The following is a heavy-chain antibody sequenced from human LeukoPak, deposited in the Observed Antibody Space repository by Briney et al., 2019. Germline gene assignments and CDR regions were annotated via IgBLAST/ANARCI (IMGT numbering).Heavy chain of an antibody. Sequence: PGGSLRLSCAASGFTFSRHGMYWVRQAPVKGLQWVSTIYTSGGTTYYADSVKGRFTISRDNSKNTLYLQMNSLRADDTAVYYCAKAFCGSGECDYYGPHVWGQGTTVSVSS. CDR1: GFTFSRHG. D-gene: IGHD2-21*01. CDR3: AKAFCGSGECDYYGPHV. V-gene: IGHV3-23*01. CDR2: IYTSGGTT. J-gene: IGHJ6*02.